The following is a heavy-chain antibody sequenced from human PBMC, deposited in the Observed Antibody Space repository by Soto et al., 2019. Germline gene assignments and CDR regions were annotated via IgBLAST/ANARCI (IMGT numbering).Heavy chain of an antibody. CDR1: GFTFSNYA. CDR3: AKDSVSHSGIYDAFDI. V-gene: IGHV3-23*01. Sequence: GGSLRLSCEASGFTFSNYAMSWVRQAPGEGPEWVSTLGGGNDVFYADSVKGRFTISRDDSRNTLYLRMDNLRVEDTAIYFCAKDSVSHSGIYDAFDIWGQGTVVTVSS. D-gene: IGHD6-19*01. J-gene: IGHJ3*02. CDR2: LGGGNDV.